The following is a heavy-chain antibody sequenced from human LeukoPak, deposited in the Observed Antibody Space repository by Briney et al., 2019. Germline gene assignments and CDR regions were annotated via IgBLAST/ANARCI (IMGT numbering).Heavy chain of an antibody. CDR1: GFTFDDYA. V-gene: IGHV3-9*01. J-gene: IGHJ4*02. CDR2: ISWNSGSI. CDR3: ARVGQQLGGHGFDY. D-gene: IGHD6-13*01. Sequence: GGSLRLSCAASGFTFDDYAMHWVRQAPGKGLEWVSGISWNSGSIGYADSVKGRFTISRDNAKNSLYLQMNSLRAEDTALYYCARVGQQLGGHGFDYWGQGTLVTVSS.